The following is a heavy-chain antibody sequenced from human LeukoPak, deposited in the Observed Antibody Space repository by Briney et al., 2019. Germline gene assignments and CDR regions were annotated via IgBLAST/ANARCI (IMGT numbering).Heavy chain of an antibody. D-gene: IGHD3-22*01. CDR1: GGSISPYY. Sequence: SETLSLTCTVSGGSISPYYWNWIRRPAGKGLEWIGRLYVSGATDYNPSLKSRVTMSVDTSKNQFSLKLSSVTAADTAVYYCARAPDSSLPENWFDPWGQGTLVTVSS. CDR3: ARAPDSSLPENWFDP. J-gene: IGHJ5*02. V-gene: IGHV4-4*07. CDR2: LYVSGAT.